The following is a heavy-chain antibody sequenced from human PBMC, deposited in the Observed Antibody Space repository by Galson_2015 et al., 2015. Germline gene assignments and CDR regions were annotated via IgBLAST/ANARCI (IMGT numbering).Heavy chain of an antibody. CDR3: ARLGRYCSGGSCPP. J-gene: IGHJ5*02. Sequence: SETLSLTCAVYGGSFSGYYWSWIRQPPGKGLEWIGEINHSGSTNYNPSLKSRVTISVDTSKNQFSLKLSSVTAADTAVYYCARLGRYCSGGSCPPWGQGTLVTVSS. D-gene: IGHD2-15*01. CDR1: GGSFSGYY. CDR2: INHSGST. V-gene: IGHV4-34*01.